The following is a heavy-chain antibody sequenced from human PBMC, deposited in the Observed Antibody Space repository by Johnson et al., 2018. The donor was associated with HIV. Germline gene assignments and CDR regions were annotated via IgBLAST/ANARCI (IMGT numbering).Heavy chain of an antibody. D-gene: IGHD3-22*01. CDR3: TTDSRYSDSSGYYYWLGRGAFDI. CDR1: GFTFSNAW. Sequence: VQLVESGGGLVKPGGSLRLSCAGSGFTFSNAWMTWVRQAPGKGLEWVGRIKSKTDGGTTDYAAPVKGRFTISRDDSKNTLYLQMNSLKTEDTAVYYCTTDSRYSDSSGYYYWLGRGAFDIWGQGTMVTVPS. V-gene: IGHV3-15*01. CDR2: IKSKTDGGTT. J-gene: IGHJ3*02.